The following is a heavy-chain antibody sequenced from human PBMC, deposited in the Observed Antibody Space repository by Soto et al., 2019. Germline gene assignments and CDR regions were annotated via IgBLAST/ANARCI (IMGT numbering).Heavy chain of an antibody. Sequence: PSQPLSLTCDISGESVSTNTATWDWIRQSPSRGLEWLGRTYYRSKWYNDYAVSVKSRITINPDTSKNQFSLQLNSVTPEDTAVYYCARARYSSGWYPSYYYGMDVWGQGTTVTAP. D-gene: IGHD6-19*01. CDR1: GESVSTNTAT. V-gene: IGHV6-1*01. CDR3: ARARYSSGWYPSYYYGMDV. J-gene: IGHJ6*02. CDR2: TYYRSKWYN.